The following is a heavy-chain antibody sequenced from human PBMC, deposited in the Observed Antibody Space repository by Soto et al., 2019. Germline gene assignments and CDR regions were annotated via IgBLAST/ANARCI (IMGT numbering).Heavy chain of an antibody. CDR1: GYTFTSYG. D-gene: IGHD2-2*01. J-gene: IGHJ4*02. CDR3: ARDYCSGTTCYEFDY. CDR2: ISAYNGNK. Sequence: GASVKVSCKASGYTFTSYGISWVRQAPGQGLEWMGWISAYNGNKKYAQKLQGRVTMTTDTSTSTAYMELSSLKASDTAMYYCARDYCSGTTCYEFDYWGQGTQVTVSS. V-gene: IGHV1-18*01.